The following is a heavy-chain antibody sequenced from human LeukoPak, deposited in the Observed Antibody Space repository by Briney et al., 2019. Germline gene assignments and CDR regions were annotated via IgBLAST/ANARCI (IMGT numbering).Heavy chain of an antibody. Sequence: ASVTVSCKASGYTFTSYYMHWVRQAPGQGLEWMGIINPSGGSTSYAQKFHGRVTMTMDTSTSTVYMELSRLRPEDTAVYYCARGPLDYYASSGGGDYWGQGTLVTVSS. D-gene: IGHD3-22*01. CDR3: ARGPLDYYASSGGGDY. J-gene: IGHJ4*02. CDR2: INPSGGST. V-gene: IGHV1-46*01. CDR1: GYTFTSYY.